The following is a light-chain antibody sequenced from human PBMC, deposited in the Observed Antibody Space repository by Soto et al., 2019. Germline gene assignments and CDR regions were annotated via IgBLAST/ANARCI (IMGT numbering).Light chain of an antibody. J-gene: IGKJ2*01. CDR3: LQDYNYPFT. Sequence: AIQMTQSPSSLSASVGDRVTITCRASQDIRKDLAWYQQKPGKAPQILIYGASTLQTGVASRFSGSGSATDFTLTISSLQPEDHAASYCLQDYNYPFTFGQGTKVDIK. CDR2: GAS. V-gene: IGKV1-6*01. CDR1: QDIRKD.